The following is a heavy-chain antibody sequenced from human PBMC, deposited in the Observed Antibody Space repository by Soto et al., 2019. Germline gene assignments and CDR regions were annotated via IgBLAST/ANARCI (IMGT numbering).Heavy chain of an antibody. CDR3: ASGLGGEAVGTRDYFDP. V-gene: IGHV4-34*02. Sequence: QVQLQQGDAGLLKPSETLSLTCGVYGGSFSGSLWSWIRQPPGKGLEWIGEINYSGRTKYNPSLKDRVTISVDTSKNQFSLKVTSVTAADTGVYFCASGLGGEAVGTRDYFDPWGQGSLVTVSS. CDR2: INYSGRT. CDR1: GGSFSGSL. J-gene: IGHJ5*02. D-gene: IGHD6-13*01.